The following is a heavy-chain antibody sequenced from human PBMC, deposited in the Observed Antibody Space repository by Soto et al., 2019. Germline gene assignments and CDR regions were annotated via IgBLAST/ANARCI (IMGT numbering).Heavy chain of an antibody. Sequence: QVQLVQSGAEVRKPGSSVKVSCKASADTFRTYTISWVRQAPGQGLEWMGGIIPMFGKSNYAQRFQGRVTIAADEFTNTAYMELSSLRSEDTAVYYCAAITYHYASRGLSHLAPWGQGTMVTVSS. V-gene: IGHV1-69*01. J-gene: IGHJ3*01. CDR3: AAITYHYASRGLSHLAP. CDR2: IIPMFGKS. D-gene: IGHD3-22*01. CDR1: ADTFRTYT.